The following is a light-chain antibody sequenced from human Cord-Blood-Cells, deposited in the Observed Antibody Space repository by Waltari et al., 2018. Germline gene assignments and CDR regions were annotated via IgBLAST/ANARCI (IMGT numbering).Light chain of an antibody. CDR3: QQYGSSPT. V-gene: IGKV3-20*01. J-gene: IGKJ3*01. CDR2: GAS. CDR1: QSVSSSS. Sequence: EIVVTQSPGTLSLSPGERATLSCRASQSVSSSSLAWYQQKPGQAPRLLICGASSSATGSPDRFSGGGSGTDFTRTISRLEPEDFAVYYCQQYGSSPTFGPGTKVDIK.